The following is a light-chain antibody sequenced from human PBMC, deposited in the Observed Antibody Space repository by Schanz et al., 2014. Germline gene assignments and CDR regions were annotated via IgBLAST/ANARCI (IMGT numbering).Light chain of an antibody. V-gene: IGLV2-14*01. Sequence: QSALTQPASVSGSPGQSITISCTGTSSDVGGYNYVSWYQQLPGTAPKLLIYSNNQRPSGVPDRFSGSKSGNTASLTISGLQAEDEGDYYCSSFTTSTTLVFGGGTKLTVL. CDR2: SNN. J-gene: IGLJ2*01. CDR3: SSFTTSTTLV. CDR1: SSDVGGYNY.